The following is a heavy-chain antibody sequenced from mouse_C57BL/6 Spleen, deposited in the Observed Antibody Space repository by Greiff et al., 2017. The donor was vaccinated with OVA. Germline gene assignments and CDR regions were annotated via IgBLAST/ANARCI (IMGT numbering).Heavy chain of an antibody. CDR1: GYTFTDYY. CDR3: ARLYYGSSYWYFDV. CDR2: IYPGNGTT. J-gene: IGHJ1*03. V-gene: IGHV1-76*01. Sequence: VQLQQSGAELVRPGASVKLSCKASGYTFTDYYIHWVKQRPGQGLEWIAKIYPGNGTTYYNEKFKGKATLTVDKSSSTAYMQLSSLTSEDSAVYFCARLYYGSSYWYFDVWGTGTTVTVSS. D-gene: IGHD1-1*01.